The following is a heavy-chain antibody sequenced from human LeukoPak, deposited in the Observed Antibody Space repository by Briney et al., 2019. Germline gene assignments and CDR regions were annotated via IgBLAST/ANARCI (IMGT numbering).Heavy chain of an antibody. D-gene: IGHD3-22*01. CDR2: IIPIFGTA. CDR3: ARARYYDSSGYLDY. CDR1: GGTFSSYA. J-gene: IGHJ4*02. V-gene: IGHV1-69*05. Sequence: SVKVSCKASGGTFSSYAISWVRQAPGRGLEWMGRIIPIFGTANYAQKFQGRVTITTDESTSTAYMELSSLRSEDTAVYYCARARYYDSSGYLDYWGQGTLVTVSS.